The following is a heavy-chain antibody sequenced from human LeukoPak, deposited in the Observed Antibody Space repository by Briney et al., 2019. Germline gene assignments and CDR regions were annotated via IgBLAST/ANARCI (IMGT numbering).Heavy chain of an antibody. CDR1: GYTFINNA. V-gene: IGHV1-18*01. CDR3: ARDRVGITGNWCAP. CDR2: ISAYNGNT. J-gene: IGHJ5*02. Sequence: GASVKVSCKASGYTFINNAISWGRQAPGQGLEWIGWISAYNGNTNYAQNLQDRLNLTRDTSTGTVYMELRGLRSDDTAVYYCARDRVGITGNWCAPWRQGTLVTVSS. D-gene: IGHD1-26*01.